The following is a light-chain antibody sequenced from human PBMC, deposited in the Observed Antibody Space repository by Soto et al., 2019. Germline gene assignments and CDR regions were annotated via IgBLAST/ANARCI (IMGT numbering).Light chain of an antibody. Sequence: EIVLTQSPATLSLSPGERATLSSRASQSVSSYLAWYQQKPGQAPRLLIYDASNRAAGIPARFSGGGSGTDFTLTISSLEPEDFAVYYCQQRSNWPPYTFGQGTKLEV. V-gene: IGKV3-11*01. CDR2: DAS. CDR3: QQRSNWPPYT. J-gene: IGKJ2*01. CDR1: QSVSSY.